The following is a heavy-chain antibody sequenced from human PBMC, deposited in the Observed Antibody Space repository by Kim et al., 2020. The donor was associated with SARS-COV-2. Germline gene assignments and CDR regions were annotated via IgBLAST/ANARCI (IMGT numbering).Heavy chain of an antibody. D-gene: IGHD5-18*01. CDR3: ARGRGYSYGSSSELDY. CDR2: IYHSGST. Sequence: SETLSLTCTVSGYSISSGYYWGWIRQPPGKGLEWIGSIYHSGSTYYNPSLKSRVTISVDTSKNQFSLKLSSVTAADTAVYYCARGRGYSYGSSSELDYWGQGTLVTVSS. CDR1: GYSISSGYY. J-gene: IGHJ4*02. V-gene: IGHV4-38-2*02.